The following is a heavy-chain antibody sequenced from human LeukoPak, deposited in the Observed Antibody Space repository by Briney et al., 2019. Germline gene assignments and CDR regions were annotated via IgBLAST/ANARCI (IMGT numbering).Heavy chain of an antibody. CDR3: AKGGPTPRNVVVAAREYFQT. V-gene: IGHV1-2*02. CDR1: GYSFSDYY. CDR2: INPNSGGA. Sequence: GASVKVSCKASGYSFSDYYIHWVRQAPGQGLEWMGWINPNSGGAKYAQSFQGRVTMTRDTSISTAYMELNRLRFDDTATYYCAKGGPTPRNVVVAAREYFQTWGQGTLVSVSS. J-gene: IGHJ1*01. D-gene: IGHD2-21*02.